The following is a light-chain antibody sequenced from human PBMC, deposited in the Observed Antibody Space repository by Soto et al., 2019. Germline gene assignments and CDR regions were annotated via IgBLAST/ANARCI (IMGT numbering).Light chain of an antibody. CDR1: QSVSSN. J-gene: IGKJ2*02. CDR3: QQYNNCPRI. CDR2: GAP. V-gene: IGKV3-15*01. Sequence: EIEMTQSPATLSVPPGERATLSCRASQSVSSNLAWYQQKPGQAPRLPIYGAPSRATIIPARFSGRGSGTDFTLTIITLKSQDFAFYVCQQYNNCPRISGQGNKHETK.